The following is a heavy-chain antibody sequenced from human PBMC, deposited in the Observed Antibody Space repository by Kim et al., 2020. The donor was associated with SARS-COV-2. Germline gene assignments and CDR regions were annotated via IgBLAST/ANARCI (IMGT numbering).Heavy chain of an antibody. Sequence: SETLSLTCAVYGGSFSGYYWSWIRQPPGKGLEWIGEINHSGSTNYNPSLKSRVTISVDTSKNQFSLKLSSVTAADTAVYYCARSEWELRHPFDYWGQGTL. CDR2: INHSGST. CDR3: ARSEWELRHPFDY. CDR1: GGSFSGYY. J-gene: IGHJ4*02. D-gene: IGHD1-26*01. V-gene: IGHV4-34*01.